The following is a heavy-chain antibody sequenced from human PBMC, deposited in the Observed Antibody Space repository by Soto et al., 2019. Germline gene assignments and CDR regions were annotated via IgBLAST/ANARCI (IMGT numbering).Heavy chain of an antibody. J-gene: IGHJ4*02. D-gene: IGHD2-15*01. CDR1: GFTVSSNY. Sequence: GGSLRLSCAASGFTVSSNYMSWVRQAPGKGLEWVSVIYSGGSTYYADSVKGRFTISRDNSKNTLYLQMNSLRAEDKAVYYCASTCRGGTCSLDYWGQRTLVTVS. CDR2: IYSGGST. CDR3: ASTCRGGTCSLDY. V-gene: IGHV3-53*01.